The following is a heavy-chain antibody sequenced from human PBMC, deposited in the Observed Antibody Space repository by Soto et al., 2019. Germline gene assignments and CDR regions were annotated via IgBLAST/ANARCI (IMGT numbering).Heavy chain of an antibody. Sequence: GGSLRLSCAASGFTFSNYAMHWVRQAPGKGLEWVTAISYDGSNKYYADSVKGRFTISRDNSKNTLYLQMNSLRTEDTAVYYCARDGPRITVFGHGVYWGQGTLVTVSS. D-gene: IGHD3-3*01. CDR1: GFTFSNYA. CDR3: ARDGPRITVFGHGVY. J-gene: IGHJ4*02. V-gene: IGHV3-30-3*01. CDR2: ISYDGSNK.